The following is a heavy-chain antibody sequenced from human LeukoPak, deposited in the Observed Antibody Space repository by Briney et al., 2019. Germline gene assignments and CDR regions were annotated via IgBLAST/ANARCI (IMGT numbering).Heavy chain of an antibody. CDR2: ISAYNGNT. V-gene: IGHV1-18*04. Sequence: ASVKVSCKASGYTFTGYYMHWVRQAPGQGLEWMGWISAYNGNTNYAQKLQGRVTMTTDTSTSTAYMELRSLRSDDTAVYYCARDRFAYSSRNHYFDYWGQGTLVTVSS. CDR3: ARDRFAYSSRNHYFDY. D-gene: IGHD6-13*01. J-gene: IGHJ4*02. CDR1: GYTFTGYY.